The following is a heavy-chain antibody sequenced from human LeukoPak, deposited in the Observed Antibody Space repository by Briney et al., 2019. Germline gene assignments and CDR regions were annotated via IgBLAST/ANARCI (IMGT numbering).Heavy chain of an antibody. CDR2: TSDRGDYT. J-gene: IGHJ4*02. Sequence: GGSLRLSCAASGFTFTSYSMSWVRQAPGKGLEWVSGTSDRGDYTYYADSVKGRFTVSRDNSKNTLYLQMNSLRAEDTALYFCAKKAQYNGNYPLDYWGQGTLVTVSS. D-gene: IGHD1-26*01. V-gene: IGHV3-23*01. CDR1: GFTFTSYS. CDR3: AKKAQYNGNYPLDY.